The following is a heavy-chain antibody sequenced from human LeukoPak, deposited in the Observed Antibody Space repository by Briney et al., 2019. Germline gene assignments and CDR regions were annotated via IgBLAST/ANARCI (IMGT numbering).Heavy chain of an antibody. J-gene: IGHJ4*02. Sequence: GGSLRLSCVVPGFTFSDYWMHWVRQAPGKGLVWVSRINSDGSNTNYAGSVKGRFTIYRDNAKNTLYLQMSSLRVEDSAVYYCASSGSYRFDYWGQGTLVTVSS. CDR2: INSDGSNT. CDR1: GFTFSDYW. V-gene: IGHV3-74*01. D-gene: IGHD1-26*01. CDR3: ASSGSYRFDY.